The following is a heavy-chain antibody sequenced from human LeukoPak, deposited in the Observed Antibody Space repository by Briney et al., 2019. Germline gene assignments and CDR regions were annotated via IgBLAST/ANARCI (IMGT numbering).Heavy chain of an antibody. J-gene: IGHJ4*02. V-gene: IGHV3-23*01. Sequence: GGSLRLSCAASGFTFSSYGMSWVRQAPGKGLEWVSFITTSGATTSYADSVKGRFTISRDNPRNTLYMQMNSLRDEDTALYYCAITHGYYDGSGYWVQWGQGTLVTVSS. CDR3: AITHGYYDGSGYWVQ. CDR2: ITTSGATT. D-gene: IGHD3-22*01. CDR1: GFTFSSYG.